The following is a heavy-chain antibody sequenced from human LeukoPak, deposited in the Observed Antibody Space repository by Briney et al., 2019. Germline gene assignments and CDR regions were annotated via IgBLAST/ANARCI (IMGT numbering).Heavy chain of an antibody. D-gene: IGHD5-18*01. CDR1: AFTFSTDA. J-gene: IGHJ4*02. CDR3: ARPQGGRPLWSHFDY. V-gene: IGHV3-30-3*01. CDR2: ISYDGNNK. Sequence: PGGSLRLSCAASAFTFSTDAIHWVRQAPGKGLEWVAVISYDGNNKYYADSVKGRFTISRDNSKNTLYLQVNSLRAEDTAVYYCARPQGGRPLWSHFDYWGRGTLVTVSS.